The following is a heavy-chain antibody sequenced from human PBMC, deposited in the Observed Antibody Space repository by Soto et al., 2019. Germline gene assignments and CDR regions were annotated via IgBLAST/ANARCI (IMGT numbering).Heavy chain of an antibody. D-gene: IGHD3-9*01. V-gene: IGHV4-59*01. CDR2: IYYSGST. CDR1: GGSISSYY. CDR3: ARTNYDILTGVYNWFDP. Sequence: SETLSLTCTVSGGSISSYYWSWIRQPPGKGLEWIGYIYYSGSTNYNPSLKSRVTISVDTSKNQFSLKLSSVTAADTAVYYCARTNYDILTGVYNWFDPWGQGTLVTVS. J-gene: IGHJ5*02.